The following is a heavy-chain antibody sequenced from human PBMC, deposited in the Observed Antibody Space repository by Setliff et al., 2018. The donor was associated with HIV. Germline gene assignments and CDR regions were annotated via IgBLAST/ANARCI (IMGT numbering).Heavy chain of an antibody. D-gene: IGHD6-6*01. CDR2: MNTKTATP. CDR1: GYTLSEVS. V-gene: IGHV7-4-1*02. Sequence: ASVKVSCKLSGYTLSEVSMHWVRQAPGEGLEWRGWMNTKTATPTYAQGFAGRFVFSLDTSVSTAYLQISSLETEDTAVYYCARDLNKVSIDYWGQGTLVTVSS. J-gene: IGHJ4*02. CDR3: ARDLNKVSIDY.